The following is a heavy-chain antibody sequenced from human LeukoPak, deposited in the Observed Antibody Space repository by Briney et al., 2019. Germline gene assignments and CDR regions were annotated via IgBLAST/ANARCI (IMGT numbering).Heavy chain of an antibody. D-gene: IGHD2-2*01. CDR2: ISWNSGSI. V-gene: IGHV3-9*01. J-gene: IGHJ4*02. CDR1: GFTFDDYA. CDR3: AREGVVPAAI. Sequence: GGSLRLSCAASGFTFDDYAMHWVRQAPGKGLEWVSGISWNSGSIGYADSVKGRFTISRDNAKNSLYLQMNSLRAEDTAVYYCAREGVVPAAIWGQGTLVTVSS.